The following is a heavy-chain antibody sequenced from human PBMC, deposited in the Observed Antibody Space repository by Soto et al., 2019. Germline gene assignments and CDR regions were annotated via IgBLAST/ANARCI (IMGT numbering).Heavy chain of an antibody. CDR3: ARVGTIVVVPAAMRGSYYFDY. CDR2: ISAYNGNT. Sequence: ASVKVSCKASGYTFTSYGISWVRQAPGQGLEWMGWISAYNGNTNYAQKLQGRVTMTTDTSTSTAYMELRSLRSDDTAVYYCARVGTIVVVPAAMRGSYYFDYWGQGTLVTVSS. J-gene: IGHJ4*02. CDR1: GYTFTSYG. D-gene: IGHD2-2*01. V-gene: IGHV1-18*01.